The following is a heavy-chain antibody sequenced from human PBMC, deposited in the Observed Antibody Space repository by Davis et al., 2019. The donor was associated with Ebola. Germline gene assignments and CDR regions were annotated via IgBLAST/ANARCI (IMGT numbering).Heavy chain of an antibody. Sequence: ASVKVSCKASGYTFTSYYMHWVRQAPGQGLEWMGIINPSGGSTSYAQKFQGRVTMTTDTSTSTAYMELRSLRSDDTAVYYCARNMGGYMDVWGKGTTVTVSS. J-gene: IGHJ6*03. CDR2: INPSGGST. D-gene: IGHD3-16*01. CDR1: GYTFTSYY. CDR3: ARNMGGYMDV. V-gene: IGHV1-46*01.